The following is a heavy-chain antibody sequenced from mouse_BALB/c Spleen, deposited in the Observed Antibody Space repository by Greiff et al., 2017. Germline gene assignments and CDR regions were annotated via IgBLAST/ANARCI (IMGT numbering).Heavy chain of an antibody. Sequence: VQLQQSGPELVKPGASVKISCKASGYAFSSSWMNWVKQRPGQGLEWIGRIYPGDGDTNYNGKFKGKATLTADKSSSTAYMQLSSLTSVDSAVYFCAREGIYYYGIWYFDVWGAGTTVTVSS. V-gene: IGHV1-82*01. CDR1: GYAFSSSW. D-gene: IGHD1-1*01. CDR2: IYPGDGDT. J-gene: IGHJ1*01. CDR3: AREGIYYYGIWYFDV.